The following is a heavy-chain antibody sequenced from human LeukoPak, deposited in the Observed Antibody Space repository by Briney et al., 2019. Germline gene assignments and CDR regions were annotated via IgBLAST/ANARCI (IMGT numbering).Heavy chain of an antibody. CDR2: IWYDGSNK. Sequence: GGSLRLSCAASGFTFSTYGMHWDRQAPGKGLEWVAVIWYDGSNKYYADSVKGRFTISRDNSRNTLYLQMNSLRAEDTAVYYCVRELPPVVQYYFDYWGPGTLVTVSS. V-gene: IGHV3-33*08. J-gene: IGHJ4*02. CDR3: VRELPPVVQYYFDY. CDR1: GFTFSTYG. D-gene: IGHD3-22*01.